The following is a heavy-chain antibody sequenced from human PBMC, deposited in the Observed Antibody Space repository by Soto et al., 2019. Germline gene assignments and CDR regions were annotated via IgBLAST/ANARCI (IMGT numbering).Heavy chain of an antibody. Sequence: EVQLVESGGGLVQPGGSLRLSCAASGFTFSSYWMSWVRQAPGKGLEWVDNIKQDGREEYYVGSVKGRFSISRDNAKNSLYLQMNSLRAEDTAVYYCARDSWDFWSGYYTPLDYWGQGTLVTVSS. CDR1: GFTFSSYW. CDR2: IKQDGREE. CDR3: ARDSWDFWSGYYTPLDY. J-gene: IGHJ4*02. D-gene: IGHD3-3*01. V-gene: IGHV3-7*01.